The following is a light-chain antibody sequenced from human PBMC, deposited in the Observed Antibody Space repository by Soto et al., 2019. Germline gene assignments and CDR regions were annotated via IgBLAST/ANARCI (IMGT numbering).Light chain of an antibody. V-gene: IGKV3-11*01. CDR3: QQRSNWPST. J-gene: IGKJ4*01. CDR1: QSVSGY. CDR2: DAS. Sequence: EIVLTQSPATLSLSPGERATLSCRASQSVSGYLAWYQQKPGQAPRLLMYDASNRATGIPARFSGSGSGTDFNPTISRLDPEDVAVYYCQQRSNWPSTFGGGTKVEIK.